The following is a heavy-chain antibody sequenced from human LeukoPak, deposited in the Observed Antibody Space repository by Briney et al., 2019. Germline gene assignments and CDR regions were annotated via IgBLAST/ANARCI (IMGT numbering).Heavy chain of an antibody. CDR3: ARGMRAHSNFPYFDY. CDR1: GDSVSSNSAS. D-gene: IGHD4-11*01. V-gene: IGHV6-1*01. Sequence: SQTLSLTCVISGDSVSSNSASWNWIRQSPSRGLEWLGRTYYKSKWYNDYAVSVKSRITITPDTSKKQFSLQLNSVTPEDTAVYYCARGMRAHSNFPYFDYSGQGSRVTVSS. CDR2: TYYKSKWYN. J-gene: IGHJ4*02.